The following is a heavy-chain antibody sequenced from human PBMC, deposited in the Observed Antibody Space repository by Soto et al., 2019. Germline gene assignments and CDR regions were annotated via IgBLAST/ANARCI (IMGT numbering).Heavy chain of an antibody. CDR1: GYTFTSYG. Sequence: ASVKVSCKASGYTFTSYGISWVRQAPGQGLEWMGWISAYNGNTNYAQKLQGRVTMTTDTSTSTAYMELRSLGSDDTAVYYCARSVVVVVAGATGGYYYMDVWGKGTTVTVSS. D-gene: IGHD2-15*01. V-gene: IGHV1-18*01. CDR3: ARSVVVVVAGATGGYYYMDV. CDR2: ISAYNGNT. J-gene: IGHJ6*03.